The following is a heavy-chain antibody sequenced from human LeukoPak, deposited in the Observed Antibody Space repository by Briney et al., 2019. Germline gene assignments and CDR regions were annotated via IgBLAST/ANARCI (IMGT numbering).Heavy chain of an antibody. Sequence: SETLSLTCTVSGGSISSSSYYWGWIRQPPGKGLQWIGSINYSGNTYYNPSLKSRVTISVDTSKNQFSLKLSSVTAADTAVYYCASGYSYNLFDYWGQGTLVTVSS. CDR1: GGSISSSSYY. D-gene: IGHD5-18*01. V-gene: IGHV4-39*07. J-gene: IGHJ4*02. CDR3: ASGYSYNLFDY. CDR2: INYSGNT.